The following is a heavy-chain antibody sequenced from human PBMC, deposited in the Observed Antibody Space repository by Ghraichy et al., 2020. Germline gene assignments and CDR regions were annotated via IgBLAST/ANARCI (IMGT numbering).Heavy chain of an antibody. V-gene: IGHV3-48*03. J-gene: IGHJ4*02. CDR2: ISRSGTTI. CDR3: ARDRAGSQQLVDY. Sequence: GESLNISCAASGFTFTSYEMNWVRQAPGKGLEWVSFISRSGTTIYYADSVKGRFTISRDNAKNSLYLQMNSLGAEDTAVYYCARDRAGSQQLVDYWGQGTLVTVSS. CDR1: GFTFTSYE. D-gene: IGHD6-13*01.